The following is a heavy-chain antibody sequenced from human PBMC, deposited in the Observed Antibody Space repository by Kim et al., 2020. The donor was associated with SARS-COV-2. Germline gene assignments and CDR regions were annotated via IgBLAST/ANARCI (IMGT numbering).Heavy chain of an antibody. CDR3: ARAHPRSLWFGERWGMDV. CDR2: INTNTGNP. Sequence: ASVKVSCKASGYTFTSYAMNWVRQAPGQGLEWMGWINTNTGNPTYAQGFTGRFVFSLDTSVSTAYLQISSLKAEDTAVYYCARAHPRSLWFGERWGMDVWGQGTTVTVSS. J-gene: IGHJ6*02. V-gene: IGHV7-4-1*02. CDR1: GYTFTSYA. D-gene: IGHD3-10*01.